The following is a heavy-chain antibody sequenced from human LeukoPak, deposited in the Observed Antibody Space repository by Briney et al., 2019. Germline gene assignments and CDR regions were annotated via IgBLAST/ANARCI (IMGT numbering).Heavy chain of an antibody. CDR2: MNPNSGNT. D-gene: IGHD3-3*01. CDR3: ARVRAITIFGVVTQLNWFDP. Sequence: GASVKVSCKASGYTFTSYDINWVRQATGQGLEWMGWMNPNSGNTGYAQKFQGRVTMTRNTSISTAYMELSSLRSEDTAVYVCARVRAITIFGVVTQLNWFDPWGQGTLVTVSS. CDR1: GYTFTSYD. V-gene: IGHV1-8*01. J-gene: IGHJ5*02.